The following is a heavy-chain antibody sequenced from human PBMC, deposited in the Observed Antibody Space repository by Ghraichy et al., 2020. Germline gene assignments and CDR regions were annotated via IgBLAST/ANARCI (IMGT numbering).Heavy chain of an antibody. J-gene: IGHJ6*01. CDR2: ISGSGGST. CDR3: AKPVRGVTESYYYYGMDV. Sequence: GGSLRLSCAASGFTFSSYAMSWVRQAPGKGLEWVSAISGSGGSTYYVDSVKGRFTISRDNSKNTLYLQMNSLRAEDTAVYYCAKPVRGVTESYYYYGMDVWGQGTTVTVSS. D-gene: IGHD3-10*02. V-gene: IGHV3-23*01. CDR1: GFTFSSYA.